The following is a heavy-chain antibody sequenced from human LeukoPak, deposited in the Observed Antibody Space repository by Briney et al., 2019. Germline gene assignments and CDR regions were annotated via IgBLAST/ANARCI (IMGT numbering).Heavy chain of an antibody. CDR1: GYTFTGYY. CDR2: INPNSGGT. D-gene: IGHD3-3*01. CDR3: AVAPLRFLEWSRGDGMDV. V-gene: IGHV1-2*02. Sequence: ASVNVSCKASGYTFTGYYMHWVRQAPGQGLEWMGWINPNSGGTNYAQKFQGRVTMTRDTSISTAYMELSRLRSDDTAVYYCAVAPLRFLEWSRGDGMDVWGQGTTVTVSS. J-gene: IGHJ6*02.